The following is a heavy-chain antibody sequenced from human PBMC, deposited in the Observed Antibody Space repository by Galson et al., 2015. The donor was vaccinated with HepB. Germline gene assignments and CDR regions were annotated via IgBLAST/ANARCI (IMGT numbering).Heavy chain of an antibody. V-gene: IGHV4-59*08. CDR2: IYYSGST. CDR1: GGSISSYY. Sequence: ETLSLTCTVSGGSISSYYWSWIRQPPGRGLQWIGYIYYSGSTNYNPSLKSRVTISVDTSKNQFSLRLNSVTAADTAVYYCARQKGILMPFDYLGQGTLVAVSS. CDR3: ARQKGILMPFDY. D-gene: IGHD3-16*01. J-gene: IGHJ4*02.